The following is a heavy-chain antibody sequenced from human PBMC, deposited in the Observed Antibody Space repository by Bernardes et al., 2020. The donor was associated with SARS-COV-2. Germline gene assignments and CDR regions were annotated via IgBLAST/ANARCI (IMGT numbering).Heavy chain of an antibody. V-gene: IGHV3-33*01. J-gene: IGHJ6*02. D-gene: IGHD6-6*01. CDR2: ISSDGDNQ. CDR3: ARDRLAPRPGFVRSASYYYGMDV. Sequence: GGSLRLSCVASGFTLNTYVIHWVRQAPGKGLEWVAVISSDGDNQYYADSVKDRFTISREDSKNTVYLQMNSLRPEDTSLYYCARDRLAPRPGFVRSASYYYGMDVWGQGTTVIVSS. CDR1: GFTLNTYV.